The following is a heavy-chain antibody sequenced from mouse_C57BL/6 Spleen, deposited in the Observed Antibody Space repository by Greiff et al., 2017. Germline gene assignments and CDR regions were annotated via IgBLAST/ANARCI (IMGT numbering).Heavy chain of an antibody. D-gene: IGHD3-2*02. Sequence: VKLQESGAELVKPGASVKLSCKASGYTFTSYWMQWVKQRPGQGLEWIGEIDPSDSYTNYNQKFKGKATLTVDTSSSTAYMQLSSLTSEDSAVYYCARQLRLREGDYWGQGTTLTVSS. CDR1: GYTFTSYW. CDR2: IDPSDSYT. CDR3: ARQLRLREGDY. V-gene: IGHV1-50*01. J-gene: IGHJ2*01.